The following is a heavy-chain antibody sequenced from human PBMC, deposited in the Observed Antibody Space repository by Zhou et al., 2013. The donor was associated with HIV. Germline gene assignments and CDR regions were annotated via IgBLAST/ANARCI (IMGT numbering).Heavy chain of an antibody. V-gene: IGHV4-4*09. CDR2: IYTSGST. J-gene: IGHJ4*02. D-gene: IGHD3-22*01. CDR3: ASSYDTSGYYPSAFDY. Sequence: QVQLQESGPGLVKPSETLSLTCTVSGGSISNYYWSWIRQPPGKGLEWIGYIYTSGSTNYNPSLKSRVTISVDTSKNQFSLKLSSVTAADTAVYYCASSYDTSGYYPSAFDYWGQGTLVTVSS. CDR1: GGSISNYY.